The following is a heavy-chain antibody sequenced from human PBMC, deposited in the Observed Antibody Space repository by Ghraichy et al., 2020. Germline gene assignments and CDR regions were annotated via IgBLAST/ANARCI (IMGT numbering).Heavy chain of an antibody. D-gene: IGHD2/OR15-2a*01. CDR1: GFICTNFA. J-gene: IGHJ4*02. CDR3: AKDQTFLGD. V-gene: IGHV3-23*01. Sequence: GGSLRLSCAASGFICTNFAIRWVLHAPGKGLEWVSTVSGIGDTTFQPDYVKGRFTISRDNSKNTLSLQMNSLRAEDMALYYCAKDQTFLGDWGQGALVTV. CDR2: VSGIGDTT.